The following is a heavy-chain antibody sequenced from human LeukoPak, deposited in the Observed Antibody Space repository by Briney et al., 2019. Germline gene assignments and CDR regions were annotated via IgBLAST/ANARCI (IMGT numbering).Heavy chain of an antibody. CDR3: ARDSRRYSSGWYNY. J-gene: IGHJ4*02. CDR1: GYTFTGYY. V-gene: IGHV1-2*02. CDR2: INPNSGGT. Sequence: ASVKVSCKASGYTFTGYYMHWVRQAPGQGLEWMGWINPNSGGTNHAQKFQGRVTMTRDTSISTAYMELSRLRSDDTAVYYCARDSRRYSSGWYNYWGQGTLVTVSS. D-gene: IGHD6-19*01.